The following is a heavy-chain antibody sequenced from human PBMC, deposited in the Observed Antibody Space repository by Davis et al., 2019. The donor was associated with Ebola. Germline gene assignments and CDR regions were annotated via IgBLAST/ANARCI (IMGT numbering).Heavy chain of an antibody. CDR2: IYPGDSDT. CDR3: ARRSSGRLGYYYGMDV. V-gene: IGHV5-51*01. Sequence: GESLKISCKGSGYSFTSYWIGWVRQMPGKGLEWMGIIYPGDSDTRYSPSFQGQVTISADKSISTAYLQWSSLKASDTAMYYCARRSSGRLGYYYGMDVWGQGTTVTVSS. J-gene: IGHJ6*02. D-gene: IGHD6-19*01. CDR1: GYSFTSYW.